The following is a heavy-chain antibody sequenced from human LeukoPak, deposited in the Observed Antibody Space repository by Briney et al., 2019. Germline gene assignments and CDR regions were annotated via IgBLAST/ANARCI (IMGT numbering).Heavy chain of an antibody. CDR1: GYTFTGYY. CDR3: ETLLSNGTFEY. J-gene: IGHJ4*02. V-gene: IGHV1-2*02. Sequence: GASVKVSCKASGYTFTGYYMHCVRQAPGQGLEWMGYIYPNIGATKYAQKFQCRVTMTRDTSISTAYIELSGVRSADTAVYYRETLLSNGTFEYWGQGSLVTVSS. CDR2: IYPNIGAT.